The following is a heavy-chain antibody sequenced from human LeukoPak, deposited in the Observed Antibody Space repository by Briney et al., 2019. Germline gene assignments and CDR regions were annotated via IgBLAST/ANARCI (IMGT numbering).Heavy chain of an antibody. Sequence: PGGSLRLSCAASGFTFSNYYMSWIRQAPGKGLEWVSHISTSGSTIYYADSVKGRFTISRGNAKNSLYLQMNSLRAEDTAVYYCARSLISRGSGSYSSDYWGQGTLVTVSS. CDR2: ISTSGSTI. J-gene: IGHJ4*02. D-gene: IGHD3-10*01. CDR1: GFTFSNYY. CDR3: ARSLISRGSGSYSSDY. V-gene: IGHV3-11*04.